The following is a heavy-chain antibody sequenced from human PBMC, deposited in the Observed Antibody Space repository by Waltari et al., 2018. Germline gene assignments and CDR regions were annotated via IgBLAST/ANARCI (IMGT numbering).Heavy chain of an antibody. Sequence: EMQLVESGGGLVMPGESLRLSCAASGFTLRYYSMNCVRQRPGKGLEWVASISGDGRYVYYADSVKGRLTVSSDKAKNVLFLQVSSLTVEDTAVYYCARDSGGTIFGVGNWFDPWGQGTLVSVSS. J-gene: IGHJ5*02. CDR1: GFTLRYYS. CDR2: ISGDGRYV. V-gene: IGHV3-21*02. D-gene: IGHD3-3*01. CDR3: ARDSGGTIFGVGNWFDP.